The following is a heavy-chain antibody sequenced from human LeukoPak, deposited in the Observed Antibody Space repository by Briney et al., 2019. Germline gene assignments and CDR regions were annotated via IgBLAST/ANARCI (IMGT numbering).Heavy chain of an antibody. J-gene: IGHJ4*02. Sequence: SETLSLTCTVSGYSISSGYYWGWIRQPPGKGLEWIGSIYHSGSTYYNPSLKSRVTISVDASKNQFSLKLSSVTAADTAVYYCARGPFMNFDYWGQGTLVTVSS. D-gene: IGHD3-16*01. V-gene: IGHV4-38-2*02. CDR2: IYHSGST. CDR3: ARGPFMNFDY. CDR1: GYSISSGYY.